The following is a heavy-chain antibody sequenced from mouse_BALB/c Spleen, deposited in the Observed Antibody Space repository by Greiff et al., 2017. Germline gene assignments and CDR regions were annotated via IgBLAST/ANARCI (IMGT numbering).Heavy chain of an antibody. CDR3: ASLYDGYLGY. CDR1: GYAFSSYW. CDR2: IYPGDGDT. J-gene: IGHJ2*01. D-gene: IGHD2-3*01. Sequence: QVQLKESGAELVRPGSSVKISCKASGYAFSSYWMNWVKQRPGQGLEWIGQIYPGDGDTNYNGKFKGKATLTADKSSSTAYMQLSSLTSEDSAVYFCASLYDGYLGYWGQGTTLTVSS. V-gene: IGHV1-80*01.